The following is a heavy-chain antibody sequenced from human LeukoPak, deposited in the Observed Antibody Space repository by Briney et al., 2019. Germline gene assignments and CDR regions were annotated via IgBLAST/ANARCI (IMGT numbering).Heavy chain of an antibody. Sequence: PGGSLRLSCAASRFTFSSYAMSWVRQAPGKGLEWVSAISGSGGSTYYADSVKGRFTISRDNSKNTLYLQMNSLRAEDTAVYYCAKDLDTAMVLDYFDYWGQGTLVTVSS. CDR2: ISGSGGST. CDR3: AKDLDTAMVLDYFDY. V-gene: IGHV3-23*01. D-gene: IGHD5-18*01. J-gene: IGHJ4*02. CDR1: RFTFSSYA.